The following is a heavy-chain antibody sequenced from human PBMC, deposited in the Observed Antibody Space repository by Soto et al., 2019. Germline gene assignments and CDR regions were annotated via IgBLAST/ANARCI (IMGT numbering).Heavy chain of an antibody. CDR1: GGSISSGPYS. Sequence: QLQLQESGPGLVKPSETLSLTCTVSGGSISSGPYSWGWIRQPPGEGLEWIATFHYSENTHYSPYLESRVTIYVDTAQNPFSRKVTSVTAADTALYYCARQGGYCSSTNCYGYYAMDVWGQGTTVTVSS. V-gene: IGHV4-39*01. J-gene: IGHJ6*02. CDR3: ARQGGYCSSTNCYGYYAMDV. CDR2: FHYSENT. D-gene: IGHD2-2*01.